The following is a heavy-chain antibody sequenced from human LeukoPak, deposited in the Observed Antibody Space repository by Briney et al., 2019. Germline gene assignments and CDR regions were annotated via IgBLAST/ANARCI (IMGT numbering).Heavy chain of an antibody. CDR2: ISGSGGST. CDR3: AKVGGGFNPTLYFDF. CDR1: RVTFSNDA. J-gene: IGHJ4*02. Sequence: GGSLRLSCAASRVTFSNDAMSWVRRAPGRGLEWVSAISGSGGSTFYADSVKGRFTMSRDNSKNTLYLQMNSLRADDTAVYYCAKVGGGFNPTLYFDFWGQGTLVTVSS. V-gene: IGHV3-23*01. D-gene: IGHD3-16*01.